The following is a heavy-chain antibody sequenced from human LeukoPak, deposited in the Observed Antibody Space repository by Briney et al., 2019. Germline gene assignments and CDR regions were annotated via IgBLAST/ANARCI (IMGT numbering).Heavy chain of an antibody. V-gene: IGHV3-9*01. Sequence: PGGSLRLSCAASGFTFDDYAMHWVRQAPGKGLEWVSGISWNSGSIGYADSVKGRFTISSDNAKNSLYLQMNSLRAEDTALYYCAKGSRYGDYIHAFDIWGQGTMVTVSS. D-gene: IGHD4-17*01. CDR2: ISWNSGSI. J-gene: IGHJ3*02. CDR1: GFTFDDYA. CDR3: AKGSRYGDYIHAFDI.